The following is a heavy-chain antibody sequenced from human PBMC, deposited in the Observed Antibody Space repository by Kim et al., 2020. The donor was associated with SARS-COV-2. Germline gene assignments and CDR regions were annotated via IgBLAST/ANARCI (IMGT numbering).Heavy chain of an antibody. V-gene: IGHV1-2*02. J-gene: IGHJ4*02. CDR2: T. Sequence: TNNAQSFQGRVTMTRDKSISTAYMELSRLRSDDTAVYYCARKKAAAVDYWGQGTLVTVSA. CDR3: ARKKAAAVDY. D-gene: IGHD6-13*01.